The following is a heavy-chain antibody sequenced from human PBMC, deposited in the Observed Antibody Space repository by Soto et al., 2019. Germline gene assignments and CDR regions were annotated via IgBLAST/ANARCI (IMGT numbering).Heavy chain of an antibody. V-gene: IGHV1-69*02. CDR1: GGTFSSYT. CDR3: ARSGYDDAFDI. D-gene: IGHD5-12*01. J-gene: IGHJ3*02. Sequence: QVQLVQSGAEVKKPGSSVKVSCKASGGTFSSYTISWVRQAPGQGLEWMGRIIPILGIANYAQKFQGRVTIPADKSTSTAYMELSSLRSEDTAVYYCARSGYDDAFDIWGQGTMVTVSS. CDR2: IIPILGIA.